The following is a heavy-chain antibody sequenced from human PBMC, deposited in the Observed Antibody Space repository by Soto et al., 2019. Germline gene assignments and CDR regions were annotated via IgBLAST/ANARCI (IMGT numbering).Heavy chain of an antibody. CDR2: IYHSGST. CDR3: ARGGSVNGP. V-gene: IGHV4-59*01. CDR1: GGSITTYY. D-gene: IGHD5-12*01. Sequence: PSETLSLTCAVSGGSITTYYWSWIRQPPGRGLEWIGYIYHSGSTNYNPSLKSRVTISIDTSKNQFSLKPSSVTAADTAVYYCARGGSVNGPWGQGTLVTVSS. J-gene: IGHJ5*02.